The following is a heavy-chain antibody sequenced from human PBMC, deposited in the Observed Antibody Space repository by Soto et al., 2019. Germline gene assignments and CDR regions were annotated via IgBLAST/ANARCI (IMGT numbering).Heavy chain of an antibody. V-gene: IGHV3-21*02. CDR1: GFNFITYS. D-gene: IGHD3-22*01. Sequence: EVQLVESGGGPVRPGGSLRLSCAASGFNFITYSLNWVRQAPGKGLEWVASISSSAIYIDYADSVKGRFTISRDNANNSLYLQMNGLRAEDTATYYCVRDGLDYYDTERLYFDKWGQGTLVTVSS. CDR3: VRDGLDYYDTERLYFDK. J-gene: IGHJ4*02. CDR2: ISSSAIYI.